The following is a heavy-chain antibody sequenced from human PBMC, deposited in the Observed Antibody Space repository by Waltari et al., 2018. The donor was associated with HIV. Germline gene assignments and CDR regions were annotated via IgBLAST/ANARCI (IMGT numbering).Heavy chain of an antibody. V-gene: IGHV4-59*01. J-gene: IGHJ4*02. CDR1: GGSIGSYY. CDR3: ARGGVVTTYDY. D-gene: IGHD2-21*02. Sequence: QVKLQESGPGLVKPSETLSLTCNVSGGSIGSYYWSWIRQPPGKGLEWIGYIYYGGSTNYNPSLKSRVTMSVDTSKNQFSLNLTSVTAADTAVYYCARGGVVTTYDYWGQGTLVTVSS. CDR2: IYYGGST.